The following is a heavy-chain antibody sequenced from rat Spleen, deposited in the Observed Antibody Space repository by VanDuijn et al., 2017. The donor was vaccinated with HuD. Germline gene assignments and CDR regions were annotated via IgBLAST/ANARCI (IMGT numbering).Heavy chain of an antibody. CDR1: GFTYSNYV. D-gene: IGHD4-3*01. CDR3: AKDMPYNSGYNVMDA. Sequence: EVQLVESGGGLVQPGRSLKLSCAASGFTYSNYVMAWVRQAPTKGLEWVASISTGGGNTYYRDSVKGRFTISRDNAKNTLYLQMDSLRSEDTATYYCAKDMPYNSGYNVMDAWGQGASVTVSS. J-gene: IGHJ4*01. V-gene: IGHV5S13*01. CDR2: ISTGGGNT.